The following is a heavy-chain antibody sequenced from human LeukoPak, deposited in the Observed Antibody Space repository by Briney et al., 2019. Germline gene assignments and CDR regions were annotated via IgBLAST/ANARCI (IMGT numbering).Heavy chain of an antibody. Sequence: PGGSLRLSCAASGFTFSTYSMNWVRQAPGKGLEWVSYISSSSSTIYYADSVKGRFTISRDNAKNSLYLQMNSLRAEDTAVYYCARGEAAVDRGFDPWGQGTLVTVSS. CDR2: ISSSSSTI. J-gene: IGHJ5*02. CDR1: GFTFSTYS. D-gene: IGHD6-13*01. V-gene: IGHV3-48*01. CDR3: ARGEAAVDRGFDP.